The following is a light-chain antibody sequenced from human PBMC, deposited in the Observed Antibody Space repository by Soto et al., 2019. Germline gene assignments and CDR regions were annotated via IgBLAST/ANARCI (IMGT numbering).Light chain of an antibody. CDR3: QQYNSHPLT. V-gene: IGKV3-15*01. Sequence: EILMTQSPATLSVSPGERATLSCRASQSVDSNLAWYQQKPGQAPRLLIYGASTRATGISARFSGSGSGTEFTLTISSLQSEDFASYYCQQYNSHPLTFGGGTKVDIK. CDR1: QSVDSN. CDR2: GAS. J-gene: IGKJ4*01.